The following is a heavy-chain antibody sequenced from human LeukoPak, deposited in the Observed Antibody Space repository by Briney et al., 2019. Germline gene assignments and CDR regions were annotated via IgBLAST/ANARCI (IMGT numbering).Heavy chain of an antibody. D-gene: IGHD4-17*01. J-gene: IGHJ4*02. CDR1: GFTFSSYG. CDR2: IWYDGSNK. CDR3: AYSDHFDT. V-gene: IGHV3-33*03. Sequence: GGSLRLSCAASGFTFSSYGMHWVRQAPGKGLEWVAVIWYDGSNKYYADSVKGRFTISRDNAKNTLYLQMNRLTGEDTAVYYCAYSDHFDTWGQGTLVTVSS.